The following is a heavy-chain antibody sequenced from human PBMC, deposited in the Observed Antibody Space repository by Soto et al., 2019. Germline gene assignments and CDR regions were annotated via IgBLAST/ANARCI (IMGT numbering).Heavy chain of an antibody. CDR1: GFTFSDYW. D-gene: IGHD3-22*01. Sequence: GGSLRLSCVASGFTFSDYWMSWVRQAPGKGLEWVANIKQDGSERYYVDSVKGRFTISRDNAKNSLYLQMNNLRVEDTALYYFARVPGYYYDSSGFYAGAFDIWGQGTMVTVSS. V-gene: IGHV3-7*03. CDR2: IKQDGSER. J-gene: IGHJ3*02. CDR3: ARVPGYYYDSSGFYAGAFDI.